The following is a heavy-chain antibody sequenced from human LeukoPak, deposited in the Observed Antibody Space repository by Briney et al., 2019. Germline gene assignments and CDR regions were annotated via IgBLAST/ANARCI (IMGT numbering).Heavy chain of an antibody. CDR3: TRGETNPFDY. J-gene: IGHJ4*02. Sequence: GGSLRLSCAASGFTVSSNYMSWVRQAPGKGLEWVSVIYSGGSTHYADSVKVRFTISRDSSKSTLYLQMNSLRAEDTAVYYCTRGETNPFDYWGQGTLVTVSS. D-gene: IGHD1-14*01. CDR1: GFTVSSNY. V-gene: IGHV3-66*01. CDR2: IYSGGST.